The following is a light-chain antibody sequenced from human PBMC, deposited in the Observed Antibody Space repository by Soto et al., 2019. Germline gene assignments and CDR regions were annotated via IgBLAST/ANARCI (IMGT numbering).Light chain of an antibody. J-gene: IGLJ3*02. CDR1: SSNIGAGYV. Sequence: QSVLTQPPSVSGAPGQRVTISCTGSSSNIGAGYVHWYQQLPGTAPKLLIYGNSNRPSGVPDRFSGSKSGTSASLAITGLQFEDEADYHCQSYDSSLSGSVFGGGTKLTVL. V-gene: IGLV1-40*01. CDR2: GNS. CDR3: QSYDSSLSGSV.